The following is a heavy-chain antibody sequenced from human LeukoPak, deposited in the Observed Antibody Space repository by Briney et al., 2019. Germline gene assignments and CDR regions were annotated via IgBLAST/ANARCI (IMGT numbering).Heavy chain of an antibody. J-gene: IGHJ4*02. Sequence: SETLSLTCTVSGDSINTSYWRWVRQPPGMGLESIGYIYYSGYTNYNPSLKSRVTISVDTSKNQLSLKLKSVTAADTAVYYCARVLAASGWYLFDYWGQGTLVTVSS. CDR2: IYYSGYT. D-gene: IGHD6-19*01. CDR3: ARVLAASGWYLFDY. V-gene: IGHV4-59*01. CDR1: GDSINTSY.